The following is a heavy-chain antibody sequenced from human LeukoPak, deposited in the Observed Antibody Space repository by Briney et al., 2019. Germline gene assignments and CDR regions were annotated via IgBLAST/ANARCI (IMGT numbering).Heavy chain of an antibody. V-gene: IGHV1-46*01. CDR2: INPSGGST. CDR1: GYTFTSYY. Sequence: ASVKVSCKASGYTFTSYYMHWVRQAPGQGLEWMGIINPSGGSTSYAQKFQGRVTMTRDTSTSTVYMELSSLRSEDTAVYYCARGPRPYCSGGSCPKYYYGMDVWGQGTTVTVSS. J-gene: IGHJ6*02. CDR3: ARGPRPYCSGGSCPKYYYGMDV. D-gene: IGHD2-15*01.